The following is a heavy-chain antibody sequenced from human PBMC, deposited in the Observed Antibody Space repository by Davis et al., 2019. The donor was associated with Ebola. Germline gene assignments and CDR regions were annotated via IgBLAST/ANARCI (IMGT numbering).Heavy chain of an antibody. CDR3: ARGRKVAKMGSWFDP. D-gene: IGHD5-12*01. CDR1: GYTFTNYD. CDR2: MNPNSANT. V-gene: IGHV1-8*01. Sequence: ASVKVSCKASGYTFTNYDVHWVRQGTGQGLEWIGWMNPNSANTGYGQKFQGRVTITRNTSISTAYMELSSLTSEDTAVYYCARGRKVAKMGSWFDPWGQGTLVTVSS. J-gene: IGHJ5*02.